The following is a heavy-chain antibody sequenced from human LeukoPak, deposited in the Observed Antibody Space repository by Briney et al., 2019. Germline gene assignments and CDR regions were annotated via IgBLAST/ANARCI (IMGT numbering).Heavy chain of an antibody. J-gene: IGHJ4*02. CDR3: AKARYSSSWYEIDY. CDR1: GFTFTNYA. D-gene: IGHD6-13*01. CDR2: ISGSGGTT. V-gene: IGHV3-23*01. Sequence: PGGSLRLSCAASGFTFTNYAMTWVRQPPGKGLECVSSISGSGGTTYYADSVKGRFTISRDNSKNTLYLQMNSLRAEDTAVYYCAKARYSSSWYEIDYWGQGTLVTVSS.